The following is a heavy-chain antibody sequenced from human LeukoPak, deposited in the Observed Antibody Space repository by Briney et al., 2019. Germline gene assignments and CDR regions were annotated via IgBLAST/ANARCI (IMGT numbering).Heavy chain of an antibody. J-gene: IGHJ4*02. CDR1: GGSISSGGYY. V-gene: IGHV4-30-2*01. CDR2: IYYNGGA. Sequence: PSQTLSLTCTVSGGSISSGGYYWTWIRQPPGKALEWIGYIYYNGGAYYNPSLKSRVTISIDRSKTQFSLRLSSVTAADTAVYYCARPRAGGPVDFWGQGTLVTVSS. CDR3: ARPRAGGPVDF. D-gene: IGHD3-16*01.